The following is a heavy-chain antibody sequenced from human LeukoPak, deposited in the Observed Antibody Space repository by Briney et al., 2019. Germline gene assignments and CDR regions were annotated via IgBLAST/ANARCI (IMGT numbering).Heavy chain of an antibody. Sequence: SETLSLTCTVSGGSISSYYWSWIRHPPGKGLEWIGYIYYSGSTNYNPSLKSRVTISVDTSKNQFSLKLSSVTAADTAVYYCARRYSSGWSYNWFDPWGQGTLVTVSS. J-gene: IGHJ5*02. CDR2: IYYSGST. CDR1: GGSISSYY. D-gene: IGHD6-19*01. V-gene: IGHV4-59*08. CDR3: ARRYSSGWSYNWFDP.